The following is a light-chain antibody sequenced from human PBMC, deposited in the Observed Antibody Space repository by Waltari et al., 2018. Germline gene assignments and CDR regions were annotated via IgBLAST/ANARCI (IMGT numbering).Light chain of an antibody. CDR2: YAS. CDR3: QKYGSLPAT. V-gene: IGKV3-20*01. Sequence: EIRLTQSSGTRSQSPAERGTLSCRASQSISRYLAWYQHKPGQDPSLLIYYASTRATGIPDRFRGSGSGTDFSLTISSVEPEDFAVYYCQKYGSLPATFGQGTKVEIK. CDR1: QSISRY. J-gene: IGKJ1*01.